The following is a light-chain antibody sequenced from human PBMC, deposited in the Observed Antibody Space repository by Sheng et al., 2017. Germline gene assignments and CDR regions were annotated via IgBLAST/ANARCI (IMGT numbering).Light chain of an antibody. V-gene: IGLV1-44*01. Sequence: QSVLTQPHSASGTPGQRVTISCSGSSSNTRSNSVNWYQHLTGTAPKLVIYGDYRRPSGVPDRFSGSKSGTSASLAISGLQSEDEADYYCATWDDSLNGWVFGGGTKLTVL. CDR1: SSNTRSNS. J-gene: IGLJ3*02. CDR3: ATWDDSLNGWV. CDR2: GDY.